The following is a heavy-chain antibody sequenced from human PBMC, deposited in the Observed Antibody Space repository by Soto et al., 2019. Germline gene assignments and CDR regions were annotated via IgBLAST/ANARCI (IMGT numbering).Heavy chain of an antibody. CDR2: IIPIFGTA. V-gene: IGHV1-69*06. CDR3: ARVGSTVASPAEYFLN. D-gene: IGHD2-15*01. J-gene: IGHJ1*01. Sequence: SVKVSCKASGGTFSSYAISWVRQAPGQGLEWMGGIIPIFGTANYAQKFQGRVTITADNSKNTLFLQMNSLRAEDTAVYFCARVGSTVASPAEYFLNWGPGTLVTVSS. CDR1: GGTFSSYA.